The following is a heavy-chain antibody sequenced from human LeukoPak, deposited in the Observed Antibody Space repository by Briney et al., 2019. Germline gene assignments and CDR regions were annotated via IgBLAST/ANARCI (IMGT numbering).Heavy chain of an antibody. CDR3: AKNAHYQGYSYGGIDY. D-gene: IGHD5-18*01. V-gene: IGHV3-30*18. Sequence: HPGGSLRLSCAASGFTFSSYGMHWVRQAPCKGLEWVAVISYDGSDKYSADSVKGRFTISRDNSKNTLYLQMNSLRAEDTAVYYCAKNAHYQGYSYGGIDYWGQGTLVTVSS. CDR2: ISYDGSDK. CDR1: GFTFSSYG. J-gene: IGHJ4*02.